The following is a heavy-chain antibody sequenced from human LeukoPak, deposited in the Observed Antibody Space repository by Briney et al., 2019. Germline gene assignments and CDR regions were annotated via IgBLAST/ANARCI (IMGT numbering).Heavy chain of an antibody. CDR2: MNPNSGNT. CDR3: ARGGGLLRFEPFDY. J-gene: IGHJ4*02. CDR1: GYTFTSYD. Sequence: ASVKVSCKASGYTFTSYDINWVRQATGQGLEWMGWMNPNSGNTGYAQKSQGRVTMTRNTSISTAYMELSSLRSEDTAVYYCARGGGLLRFEPFDYWGQGTLVTVSS. V-gene: IGHV1-8*01. D-gene: IGHD3-3*01.